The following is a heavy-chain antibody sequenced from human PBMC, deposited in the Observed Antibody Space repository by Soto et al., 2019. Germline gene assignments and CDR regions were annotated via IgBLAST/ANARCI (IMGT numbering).Heavy chain of an antibody. D-gene: IGHD3-22*01. CDR3: AKMSSENYYDPVFS. Sequence: QVQLVEAGGGLVQTSGSLRIACVASGFTFSDYYMSWVRQDTGKGLEWVSYISSSGNTIYYADSVKGRFTISRDNAKNSVYLKMNSLRAEDTALYSGAKMSSENYYDPVFSWGQGTLVTVSS. CDR1: GFTFSDYY. CDR2: ISSSGNTI. J-gene: IGHJ4*02. V-gene: IGHV3-11*01.